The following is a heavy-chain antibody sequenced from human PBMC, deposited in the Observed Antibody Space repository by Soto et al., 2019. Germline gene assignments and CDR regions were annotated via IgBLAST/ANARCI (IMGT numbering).Heavy chain of an antibody. V-gene: IGHV4-34*01. CDR1: GGSFSGYY. CDR2: INHSGST. D-gene: IGHD3-3*01. Sequence: SETLSLTCAVYGGSFSGYYWSWIRQPPGKGLEWIGEINHSGSTNYNPSLKSRVTISVDTSKNQFSLKLSSVTAADTAVYYCARSYDFWSGYYRGPRFDPWGQGTLVTVSS. J-gene: IGHJ5*02. CDR3: ARSYDFWSGYYRGPRFDP.